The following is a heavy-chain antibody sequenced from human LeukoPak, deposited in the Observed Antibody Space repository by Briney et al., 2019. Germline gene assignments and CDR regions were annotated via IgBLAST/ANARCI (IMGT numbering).Heavy chain of an antibody. V-gene: IGHV4-59*01. CDR3: ARVSPYYRSSWYYFDY. D-gene: IGHD6-13*01. CDR1: GGSISSYY. J-gene: IGHJ4*02. CDR2: IYYSGST. Sequence: SETLSLTCTVSGGSISSYYWSWIRQPPGKGLEGIGYIYYSGSTNYNPSLKSRVTISVDPSKNQFSPKLSSVTAADTAVYYCARVSPYYRSSWYYFDYWGQGTLVTVSS.